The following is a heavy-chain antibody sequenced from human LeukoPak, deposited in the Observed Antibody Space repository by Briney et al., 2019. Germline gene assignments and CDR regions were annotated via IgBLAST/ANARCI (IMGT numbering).Heavy chain of an antibody. D-gene: IGHD1-1*01. CDR3: ARGQDYWNPFDY. CDR2: INPSVDTT. CDR1: GGTFSSYA. Sequence: GASVKVSCKASGGTFSSYAINWVRQAPGQGLEWMGTINPSVDTTTYAQKFQGRLTMTRDTSTSTVHMELSSLRSEDTAVYYCARGQDYWNPFDYWGQGTLVTVSS. J-gene: IGHJ4*02. V-gene: IGHV1-46*01.